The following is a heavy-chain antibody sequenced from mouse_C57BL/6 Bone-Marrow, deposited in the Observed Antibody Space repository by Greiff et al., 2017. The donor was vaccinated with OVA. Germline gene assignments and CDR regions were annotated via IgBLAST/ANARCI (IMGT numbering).Heavy chain of an antibody. Sequence: EVKVEESGGGLVQPGGSMKLSCAASGFTFSDAWMDWVRQSPEKGLAWVVEIRNKANNHSTYYAESVTGKFTISRDDSKSSVYRQMNSLRAEDTGSYDCTLITTVVEVGYWGQGTSVTVSS. CDR1: GFTFSDAW. V-gene: IGHV6-6*01. D-gene: IGHD1-1*01. CDR2: IRNKANNHST. CDR3: TLITTVVEVGY. J-gene: IGHJ4*01.